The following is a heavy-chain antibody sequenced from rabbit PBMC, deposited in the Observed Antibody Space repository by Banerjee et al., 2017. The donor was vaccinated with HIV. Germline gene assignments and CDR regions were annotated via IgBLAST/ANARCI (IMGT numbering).Heavy chain of an antibody. V-gene: IGHV1S40*01. Sequence: QSLEESGGDLVKPGASLTLTCTASGFSFSSSYWICWVRQAPGKGLEWIACIDGGSSGGTWYATWAKGRFTISKTSSTTVTLQMTSLTAADTATYFCARWGSGWSLNLWGQGTLVTVS. J-gene: IGHJ4*01. CDR1: GFSFSSSYW. CDR2: IDGGSSGGT. D-gene: IGHD1-1*01. CDR3: ARWGSGWSLNL.